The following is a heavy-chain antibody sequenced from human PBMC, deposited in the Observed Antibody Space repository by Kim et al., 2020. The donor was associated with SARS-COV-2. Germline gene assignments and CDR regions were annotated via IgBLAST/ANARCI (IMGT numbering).Heavy chain of an antibody. CDR3: ARAPRLRYFDWFPDF. D-gene: IGHD3-9*01. V-gene: IGHV1-69*04. J-gene: IGHJ4*02. CDR2: IIPILGIA. Sequence: SVKVSCKASGGTFSSYAISWVRQAPGQGLEWMGRIIPILGIANYAQKFQGRVTITADKSTSTAYMELSSLRSEDTAVYYCARAPRLRYFDWFPDFWGQGTLVTVSS. CDR1: GGTFSSYA.